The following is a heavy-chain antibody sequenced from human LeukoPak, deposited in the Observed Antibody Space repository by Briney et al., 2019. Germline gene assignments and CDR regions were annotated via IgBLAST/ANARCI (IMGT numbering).Heavy chain of an antibody. V-gene: IGHV4-34*01. CDR3: ARAEQQFDAFDI. D-gene: IGHD6-13*01. Sequence: SETLSLTCAVYGGSFSGYYWSWIRQPPGKGLEWIGEINHSGSTNYNPSLKSRVTISVDTSKNQFSLKLSSVTAADTAVYYCARAEQQFDAFDIWGQGTMVTVSS. CDR1: GGSFSGYY. J-gene: IGHJ3*02. CDR2: INHSGST.